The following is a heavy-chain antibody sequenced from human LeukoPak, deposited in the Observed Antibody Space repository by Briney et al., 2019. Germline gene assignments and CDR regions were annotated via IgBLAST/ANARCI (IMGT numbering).Heavy chain of an antibody. CDR2: INPNSGGT. D-gene: IGHD5-18*01. V-gene: IGHV1-2*02. CDR3: ARDLWHAAMVNY. CDR1: GYTFTGYY. J-gene: IGHJ4*02. Sequence: GASVKVSCKASGYTFTGYYVHWVRQAPGQGPEWMGWINPNSGGTNYAQKFQGRVTMTRDASISTAYMELSRLRSDDTAVYYCARDLWHAAMVNYWGQGTLVTVSS.